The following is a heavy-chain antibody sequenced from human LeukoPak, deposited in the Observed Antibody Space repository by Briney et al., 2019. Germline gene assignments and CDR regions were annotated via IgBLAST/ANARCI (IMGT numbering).Heavy chain of an antibody. J-gene: IGHJ4*02. CDR1: GGSISSSSYY. V-gene: IGHV4-39*07. D-gene: IGHD3-16*01. CDR3: ARPCGGGDAGYYFDY. Sequence: PSETLSLTCTVSGGSISSSSYYWGWIRQPPGKGLEWIGSIYYSGSTYYNPSLKSRVTISVDTSKNRFSLKLSSVTAADTAVYYCARPCGGGDAGYYFDYWGQGTLVTVSS. CDR2: IYYSGST.